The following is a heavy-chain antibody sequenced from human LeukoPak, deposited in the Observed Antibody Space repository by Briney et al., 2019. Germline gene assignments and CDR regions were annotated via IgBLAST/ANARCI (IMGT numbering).Heavy chain of an antibody. CDR3: ARGYGSGSYTELNWFDP. Sequence: SETLSLTCTVSGGSISSYYWSWIRQPPGKGLEWIGYIYTSGSTNYNPSLKSRVTISVDTSKNQFSLKLSSVTAADTAVYYCARGYGSGSYTELNWFDPWGQGTLVTVSS. CDR2: IYTSGST. V-gene: IGHV4-4*09. J-gene: IGHJ5*02. CDR1: GGSISSYY. D-gene: IGHD3-10*01.